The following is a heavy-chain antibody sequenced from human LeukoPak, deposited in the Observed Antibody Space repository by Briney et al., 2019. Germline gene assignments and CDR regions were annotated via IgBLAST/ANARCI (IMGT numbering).Heavy chain of an antibody. CDR2: INPNSGGT. CDR1: GYTFTGYY. D-gene: IGHD3-3*01. J-gene: IGHJ4*02. Sequence: ASVKVSCKASGYTFTGYYMHWVRQAPGQGLEWMGWINPNSGGTNYAQKFQGRVTMTRDTSTSTAYMELRSLRSDDTAVYYCARVGVYDFWSGSDDYWGQGTLVTVSS. V-gene: IGHV1-2*02. CDR3: ARVGVYDFWSGSDDY.